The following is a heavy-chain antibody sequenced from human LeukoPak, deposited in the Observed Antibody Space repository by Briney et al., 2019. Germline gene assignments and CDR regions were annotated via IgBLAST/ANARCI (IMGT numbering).Heavy chain of an antibody. V-gene: IGHV3-7*03. D-gene: IGHD6-19*01. J-gene: IGHJ4*02. Sequence: PGGSLRLSCAASGFTFSGYWMSWVRQAPGKGLKWVANIKQDGSEKYYVDSVKGRFTISRDNAKNSLYLQMNSLRADDTAVYYCARGEQWLVPWAYWGQGTLVTVSS. CDR2: IKQDGSEK. CDR1: GFTFSGYW. CDR3: ARGEQWLVPWAY.